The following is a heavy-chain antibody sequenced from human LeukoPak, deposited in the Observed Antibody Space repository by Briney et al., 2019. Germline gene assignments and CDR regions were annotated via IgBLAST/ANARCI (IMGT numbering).Heavy chain of an antibody. CDR2: IYTSGST. J-gene: IGHJ4*02. CDR3: ARDVYDFWSGYYD. Sequence: SETLSLTCTVSGGSISSGAYYYNWIRQPAGKGLEWIGRIYTSGSTNYNPSLKSRLTIPVDTSKNQFSLKLSSVTAADTAVYYCARDVYDFWSGYYDWGPGTLVTVSS. D-gene: IGHD3-3*01. V-gene: IGHV4-61*02. CDR1: GGSISSGAYY.